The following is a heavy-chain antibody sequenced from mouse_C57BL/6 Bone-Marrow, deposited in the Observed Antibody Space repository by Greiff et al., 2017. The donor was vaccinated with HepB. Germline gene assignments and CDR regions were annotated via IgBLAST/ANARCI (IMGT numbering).Heavy chain of an antibody. J-gene: IGHJ1*03. Sequence: QVQLKESGPELVKPGASVKISCKASGYAFSSSWMNWVKQRPGKGLEWIGRIYPGDGDTNYNGKFKGKATLTADKSSSTAYMQLSSLTSEDSAVYFCAREDYSILYWYFDVWGTGTTVTVSS. CDR3: AREDYSILYWYFDV. CDR2: IYPGDGDT. V-gene: IGHV1-82*01. D-gene: IGHD2-5*01. CDR1: GYAFSSSW.